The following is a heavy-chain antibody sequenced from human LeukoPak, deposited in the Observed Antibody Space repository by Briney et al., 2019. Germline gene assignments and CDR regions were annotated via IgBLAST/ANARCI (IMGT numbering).Heavy chain of an antibody. CDR3: VKGTDIVGATLFDY. CDR2: ISGSGDTT. CDR1: GFTFSNAW. D-gene: IGHD1-26*01. Sequence: PGGSLRLSCAASGFTFSNAWMSWVRQAPGKGLEWVSSISGSGDTTYYADSVKGRFTISRDNSKKTLHMKMNSLRAEDTAVYTCVKGTDIVGATLFDYWGQGTRVTVSS. J-gene: IGHJ4*02. V-gene: IGHV3-23*01.